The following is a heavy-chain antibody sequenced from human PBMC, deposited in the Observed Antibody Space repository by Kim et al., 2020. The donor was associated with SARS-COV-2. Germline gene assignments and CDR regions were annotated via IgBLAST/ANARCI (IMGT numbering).Heavy chain of an antibody. V-gene: IGHV3-23*01. CDR1: GFTFSSYA. CDR3: AKPVRGVILVGNWFDP. J-gene: IGHJ5*02. Sequence: GGSLRLSCAASGFTFSSYAMSWVRQAPGKGLEWVSAISGSGGSTYYADSVKGRFTISRDNSKNTLYLQMNSLRAEDTAVYYCAKPVRGVILVGNWFDPWGQGTLVTVSS. CDR2: ISGSGGST. D-gene: IGHD3-10*01.